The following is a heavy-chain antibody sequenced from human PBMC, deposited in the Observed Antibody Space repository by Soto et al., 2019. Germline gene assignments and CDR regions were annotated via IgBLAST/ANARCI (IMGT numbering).Heavy chain of an antibody. CDR2: IIPIFGTA. V-gene: IGHV1-69*01. CDR1: GGTFSSYA. J-gene: IGHJ6*02. Sequence: QVQLVQSGAEVKKPGSSVKVSCKASGGTFSSYAISWVRQAPGQGLEWMGGIIPIFGTANYAQKFQGRVTITADESTSTAYMELSSLRSEDTAVYYCARLLSLVCRIAVAVDLGSGYYYYGMDVWGQGTTVTVSS. D-gene: IGHD6-19*01. CDR3: ARLLSLVCRIAVAVDLGSGYYYYGMDV.